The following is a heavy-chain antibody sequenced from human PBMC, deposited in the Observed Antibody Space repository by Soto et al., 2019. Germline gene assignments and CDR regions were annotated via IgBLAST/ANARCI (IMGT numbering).Heavy chain of an antibody. D-gene: IGHD4-17*01. CDR1: GFRFSSFG. J-gene: IGHJ6*02. CDR3: AKCRVGLRGDDRAYYFYHGMDV. Sequence: GGSLRLSCVASGFRFSSFGMHWVRQAPGKGLQWVAVISYDGNDKNYADSVKGRFIISRENSKNTPYAHMNSLSPDDPAVYYCAKCRVGLRGDDRAYYFYHGMDVWGQGTTVTVSS. CDR2: ISYDGNDK. V-gene: IGHV3-30*18.